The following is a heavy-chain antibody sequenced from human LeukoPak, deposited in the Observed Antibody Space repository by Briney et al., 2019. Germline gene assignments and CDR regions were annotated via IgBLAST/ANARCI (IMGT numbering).Heavy chain of an antibody. V-gene: IGHV1-18*04. CDR1: GYTFTTYG. CDR2: ISAYNGNT. CDR3: AIVDTTVGFDY. D-gene: IGHD5-18*01. Sequence: ASVKVSCKTSGYTFTTYGITWVRQAPGQGLEWMGWISAYNGNTAYAQKFQGRVTLTTDTSTRTASMDLRSLRSDDTAVYYCAIVDTTVGFDYWGQGTLVTVSS. J-gene: IGHJ4*02.